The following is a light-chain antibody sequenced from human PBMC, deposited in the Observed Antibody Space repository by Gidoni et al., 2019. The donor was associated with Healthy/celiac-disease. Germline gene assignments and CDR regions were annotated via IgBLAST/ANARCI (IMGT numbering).Light chain of an antibody. V-gene: IGKV1-33*01. CDR1: QDISKH. Sequence: DIKMTQSPTSLSASVGDRVTITCQASQDISKHLNWYQQKPGKTPKLLIYNAAALRSGVPSRFCGSVSGTDYTLTISSLQTEDFATYYCQQYEDLPLTFGGGTKVDFK. J-gene: IGKJ4*01. CDR3: QQYEDLPLT. CDR2: NAA.